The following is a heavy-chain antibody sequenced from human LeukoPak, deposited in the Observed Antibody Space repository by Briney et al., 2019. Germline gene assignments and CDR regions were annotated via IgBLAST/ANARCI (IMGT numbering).Heavy chain of an antibody. V-gene: IGHV3-23*01. CDR1: GFTFSTYS. D-gene: IGHD6-19*01. J-gene: IGHJ4*02. CDR3: AKDVVSDSGWDLDY. Sequence: GGSLRLSCAASGFTFSTYSMTWVRQGPGKGLEWVSSIYPSGDSTFYADSVKGRFTISRDNSKNTLYLQMSSLRTEDTAIYYCAKDVVSDSGWDLDYWGQGTLVTVSS. CDR2: IYPSGDST.